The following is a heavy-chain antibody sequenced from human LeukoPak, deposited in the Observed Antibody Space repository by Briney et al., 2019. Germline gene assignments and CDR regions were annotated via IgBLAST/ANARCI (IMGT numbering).Heavy chain of an antibody. V-gene: IGHV1-46*01. J-gene: IGHJ5*02. CDR1: GYTFVYYY. D-gene: IGHD6-19*01. CDR3: ARVRQWLSSRFDL. Sequence: GASVNVSCEASGYTFVYYYIHWVRQAPGQGLEWMGVINPAGGATSYAQNFQGRVTMTRDTSTSTVYLGLSGLRSEDTAVYYCARVRQWLSSRFDLWGQGTLVTVSS. CDR2: INPAGGAT.